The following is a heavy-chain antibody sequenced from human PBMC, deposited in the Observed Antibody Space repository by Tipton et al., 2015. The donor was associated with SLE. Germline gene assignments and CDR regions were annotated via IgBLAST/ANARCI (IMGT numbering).Heavy chain of an antibody. D-gene: IGHD6-19*01. Sequence: SLRLSCAASGFTFSSYAMSWVRQAPGKGLEWVSVIYSGGSSTYYADSVKGRFTISRDNSKNTLYLQMNSLRAEDTAVYYCAKYSGWIYWGQGTLVTVSS. CDR3: AKYSGWIY. J-gene: IGHJ4*02. CDR1: GFTFSSYA. CDR2: IYSGGSST. V-gene: IGHV3-23*03.